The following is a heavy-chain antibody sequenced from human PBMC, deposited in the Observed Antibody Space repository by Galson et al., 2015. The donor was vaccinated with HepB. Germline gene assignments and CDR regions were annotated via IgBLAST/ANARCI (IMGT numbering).Heavy chain of an antibody. V-gene: IGHV3-7*01. D-gene: IGHD5-18*01. CDR3: ARDSGVGSYGYPD. CDR1: GFTFSSYW. Sequence: SLRLSCAASGFTFSSYWMSWVRQAPGKGLEWVANIKQDGSEKYYVDSVKGRFTISRDNAKNSLYLQMNSLRAEDTAVYYCARDSGVGSYGYPDWGQGTLVTVSS. J-gene: IGHJ4*02. CDR2: IKQDGSEK.